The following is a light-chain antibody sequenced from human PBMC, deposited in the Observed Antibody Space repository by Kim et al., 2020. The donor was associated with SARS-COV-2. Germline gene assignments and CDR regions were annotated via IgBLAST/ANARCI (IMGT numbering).Light chain of an antibody. J-gene: IGKJ3*01. CDR3: QQYTILFT. Sequence: NINNWLAWYQQKPGKAPKLLISRTSTLQNGVPSRFSGSGSGTEFTLTISSLQPDDLAIYYCQQYTILFTFGPGTKVDIK. V-gene: IGKV1-5*03. CDR2: RTS. CDR1: NINNW.